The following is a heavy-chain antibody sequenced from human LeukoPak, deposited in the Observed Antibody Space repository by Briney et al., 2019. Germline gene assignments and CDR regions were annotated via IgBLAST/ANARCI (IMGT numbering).Heavy chain of an antibody. V-gene: IGHV4-39*01. CDR3: AKTYHYDPFDF. Sequence: PSETLSLTCTVSGGSISNSGYYWGWIRQPPGKGLEWIGNIYYSGSTYYNPSLKSRVTISVDTSKNQFSLKLSSVTAADTAVYYCAKTYHYDPFDFWGQGTLVTASS. CDR1: GGSISNSGYY. J-gene: IGHJ4*02. D-gene: IGHD3-22*01. CDR2: IYYSGST.